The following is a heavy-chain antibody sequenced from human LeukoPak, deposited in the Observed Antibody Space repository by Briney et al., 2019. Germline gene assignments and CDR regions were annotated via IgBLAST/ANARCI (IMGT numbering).Heavy chain of an antibody. CDR2: ISGRGASK. D-gene: IGHD2-2*01. CDR1: GLTFNNYA. Sequence: GGSLRLSCAVSGLTFNNYAMSWVRQAPGKGLEWGSGISGRGASKYYADSVKGRFTIPRDNSKNTLYLQMNSLRAEDTAVYYCAKGVVVAPDVTPFDYWGQGTLVTVSS. V-gene: IGHV3-23*01. CDR3: AKGVVVAPDVTPFDY. J-gene: IGHJ4*02.